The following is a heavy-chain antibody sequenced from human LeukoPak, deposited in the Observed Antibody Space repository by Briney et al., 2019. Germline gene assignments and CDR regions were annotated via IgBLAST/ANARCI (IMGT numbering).Heavy chain of an antibody. V-gene: IGHV3-30*18. Sequence: PGGSLRLSCAASGFTFSSYAMSWVRQAPGKGLEWVAVISYDGGNKYYADSVKGRFTISRDNSKNTLYLQMNSLRAEDTAVYYCAKEDLRWYLYGAFDIWGQGTMVTVSS. J-gene: IGHJ3*02. CDR1: GFTFSSYA. CDR3: AKEDLRWYLYGAFDI. D-gene: IGHD4-23*01. CDR2: ISYDGGNK.